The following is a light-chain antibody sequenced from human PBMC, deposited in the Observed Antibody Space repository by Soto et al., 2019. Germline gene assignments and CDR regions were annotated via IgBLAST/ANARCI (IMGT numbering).Light chain of an antibody. Sequence: QSALTQPRSVSGSPGQSVTISCTGTSSDVGAHNYVSWYQQHPGKAPKLMISYVTKRPSGVPARFSGSKSGNTASLTISGLQAEDEADYYCCTWGGSSVFGPGTKLTVL. J-gene: IGLJ1*01. CDR3: CTWGGSSV. CDR1: SSDVGAHNY. V-gene: IGLV2-11*01. CDR2: YVT.